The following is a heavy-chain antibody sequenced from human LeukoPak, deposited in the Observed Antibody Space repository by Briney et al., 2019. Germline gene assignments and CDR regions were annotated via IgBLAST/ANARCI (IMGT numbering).Heavy chain of an antibody. CDR3: ARDGDINMVRGLIYFDY. D-gene: IGHD3-10*01. J-gene: IGHJ4*02. CDR2: IIPIFGTA. V-gene: IGHV1-69*13. CDR1: GGTFSSYA. Sequence: SVKVSCKASGGTFSSYAISWVRQAPGQGLEWMGGIIPIFGTANYAQKFQGRVTITADESTSTAYMELSSLRSEDTAVYYCARDGDINMVRGLIYFDYWGQGTLVTVSS.